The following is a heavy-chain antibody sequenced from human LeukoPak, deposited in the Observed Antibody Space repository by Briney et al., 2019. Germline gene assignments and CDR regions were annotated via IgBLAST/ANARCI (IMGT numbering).Heavy chain of an antibody. Sequence: SETLSLTCTVSGGSISSSSYYWGWIRQPPGKGLEWIGSIYYSGNTYYNPSLKSRVTISIDTSENQFSLKLSSVTAADTAVYYCARHGKIWSGPYWGQGTLVTVSS. J-gene: IGHJ4*02. V-gene: IGHV4-39*01. CDR2: IYYSGNT. CDR1: GGSISSSSYY. CDR3: ARHGKIWSGPY. D-gene: IGHD3-3*01.